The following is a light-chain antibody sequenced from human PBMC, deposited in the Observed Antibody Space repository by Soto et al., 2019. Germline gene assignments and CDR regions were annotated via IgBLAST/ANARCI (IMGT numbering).Light chain of an antibody. CDR1: SSDVGGYNY. V-gene: IGLV2-11*01. Sequence: QSALTQPRSVSGSPGQSVTISCTGTSSDVGGYNYVSWYQQYPGKAPKLIIYDVIKRPSGVPDRFSGSKSGNTASLTISGLQAEDEADYHCCSYAGNSWVFGGGTKLNVL. CDR3: CSYAGNSWV. J-gene: IGLJ3*02. CDR2: DVI.